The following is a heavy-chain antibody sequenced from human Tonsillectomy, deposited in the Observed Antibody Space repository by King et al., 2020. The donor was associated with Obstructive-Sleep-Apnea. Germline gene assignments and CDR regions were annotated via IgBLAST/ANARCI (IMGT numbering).Heavy chain of an antibody. D-gene: IGHD6-19*01. Sequence: QLVQSGGGLVQPGRSLRLSCAASGFTFDDYAMHWVRQAPGKGLEWVSGISWNSGRIGYADSVKGRFTISRDNAKNSLFLQMNSLRTEDTAFYYCAKDLSSGWYGPVDYWGQGTLVTVSS. J-gene: IGHJ4*02. CDR3: AKDLSSGWYGPVDY. CDR2: ISWNSGRI. V-gene: IGHV3-9*01. CDR1: GFTFDDYA.